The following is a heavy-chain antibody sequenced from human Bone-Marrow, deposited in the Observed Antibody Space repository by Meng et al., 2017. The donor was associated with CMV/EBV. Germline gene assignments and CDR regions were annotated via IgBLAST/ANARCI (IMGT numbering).Heavy chain of an antibody. V-gene: IGHV1-18*01. CDR2: ISAYNGNT. Sequence: ASVKVSCKASGYTFTSYGISWVRQAPGQGLEWMGWISAYNGNTNYAQKLQGRVTMTTDTSTSTAYMELRSLRSDDTAVYYCARDRGGYCSSTSCYDYYYGMDVWGQGTTATVSS. J-gene: IGHJ6*02. D-gene: IGHD2-2*03. CDR1: GYTFTSYG. CDR3: ARDRGGYCSSTSCYDYYYGMDV.